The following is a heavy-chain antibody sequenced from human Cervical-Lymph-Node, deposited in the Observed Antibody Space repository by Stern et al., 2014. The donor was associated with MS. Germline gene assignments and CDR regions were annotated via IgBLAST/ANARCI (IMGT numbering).Heavy chain of an antibody. CDR2: LYWDDDK. CDR1: GFSFNTSGVG. V-gene: IGHV2-5*02. Sequence: QVTLRESGPMLVKPTQTLKLTCTFSGFSFNTSGVGVVWIRQPPGNALEWLSVLYWDDDKRYSPTLKHRLTITKDTSKNQVVLTVTNVDRLDTGTYYCAHTLVASDEGFGMDVWGQGTTVTVTS. CDR3: AHTLVASDEGFGMDV. D-gene: IGHD2-8*02. J-gene: IGHJ6*02.